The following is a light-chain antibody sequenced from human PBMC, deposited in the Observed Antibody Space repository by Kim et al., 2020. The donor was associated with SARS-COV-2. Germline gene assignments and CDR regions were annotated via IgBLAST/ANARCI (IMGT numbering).Light chain of an antibody. V-gene: IGKV1-5*03. CDR2: KAS. J-gene: IGKJ3*01. Sequence: SVGDRVTITCRASQSISSWLAWYQQKPGKAPKLLIYKASSLQSGVPSRFSGSGSGTEFTLTISSLQPDDFATYYCLQYNSYSTLTFGPGTKVDIK. CDR1: QSISSW. CDR3: LQYNSYSTLT.